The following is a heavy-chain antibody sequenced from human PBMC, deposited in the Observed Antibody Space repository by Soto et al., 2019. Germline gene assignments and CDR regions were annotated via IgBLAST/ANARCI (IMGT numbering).Heavy chain of an antibody. V-gene: IGHV3-7*05. CDR1: GFTFSTYW. CDR3: ARERDWGDPPYFYGLDV. Sequence: GGSLRLSCAASGFTFSTYWMNWVRQAPGKGLEWVANIKGDGSEKNYIDSVKGRFTISRDNANNLVHLHLNSLRAEDAAVYYCARERDWGDPPYFYGLDVWGQGTTVTVSS. CDR2: IKGDGSEK. D-gene: IGHD2-21*02. J-gene: IGHJ6*02.